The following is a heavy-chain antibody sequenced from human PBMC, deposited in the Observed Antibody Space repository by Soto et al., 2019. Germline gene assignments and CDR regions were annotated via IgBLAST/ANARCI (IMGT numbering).Heavy chain of an antibody. V-gene: IGHV4-31*03. CDR1: GDSISRGGYY. CDR2: IYHSGST. Sequence: QVQLQESGPGLVKPSQTLSLTCTVSGDSISRGGYYWNWLRQHPRKGLEWIGYIYHSGSTNYNPSLKSRVTISVATPKNRLSLELSNVTAADTAVYYCARDGAGAYGLGWFDPWGQGILVTVSS. J-gene: IGHJ5*02. D-gene: IGHD2-21*01. CDR3: ARDGAGAYGLGWFDP.